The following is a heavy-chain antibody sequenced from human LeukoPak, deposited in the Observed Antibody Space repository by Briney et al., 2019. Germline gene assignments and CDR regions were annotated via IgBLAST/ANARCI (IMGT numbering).Heavy chain of an antibody. CDR1: GFTFSSYA. V-gene: IGHV3-23*01. CDR3: AKWGAYYYGSGSYSELDY. Sequence: GGSLRLSCVVPGFTFSSYAMSWVRQAPGKGLEWVSAISGSGGSTYYADSVKGRFTISRDNSKNTLYLQMNSLRAEDTAVYYCAKWGAYYYGSGSYSELDYWGQGTLVTVSS. J-gene: IGHJ4*02. CDR2: ISGSGGST. D-gene: IGHD3-10*01.